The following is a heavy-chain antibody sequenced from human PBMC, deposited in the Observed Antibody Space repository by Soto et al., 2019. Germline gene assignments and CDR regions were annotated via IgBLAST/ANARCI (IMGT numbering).Heavy chain of an antibody. J-gene: IGHJ4*02. Sequence: QVQLDQSGAEVKKPGASVKVSCKASGFTFTSHYINWVRQAPGQGLEWMGWINSNSGDTRYAQKFQGRLTMTTDTSITTADMELSRLSSDDTAIYHCAKSRGFFRPSLGYVTYWGKGTLVTVPS. V-gene: IGHV1-2*02. CDR2: INSNSGDT. CDR3: AKSRGFFRPSLGYVTY. CDR1: GFTFTSHY. D-gene: IGHD1-1*01.